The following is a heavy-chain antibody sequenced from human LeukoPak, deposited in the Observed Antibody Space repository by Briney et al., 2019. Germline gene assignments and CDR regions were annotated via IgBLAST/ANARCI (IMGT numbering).Heavy chain of an antibody. CDR2: ISSSSSYI. CDR1: GFTFSSYS. CDR3: ARGTMFPYYFDY. Sequence: PGGSLRLSCAVSGFTFSSYSMKWVRQAPGKGLEWVSFISSSSSYIYYADSVKGRFTISRDNAKNSLYLQMNSLRAEDTAVYYCARGTMFPYYFDYWGQGTLVTVSS. V-gene: IGHV3-21*01. J-gene: IGHJ4*02. D-gene: IGHD3-10*02.